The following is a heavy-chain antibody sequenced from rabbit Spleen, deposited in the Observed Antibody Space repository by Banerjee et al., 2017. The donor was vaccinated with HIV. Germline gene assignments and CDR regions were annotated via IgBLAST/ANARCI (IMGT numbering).Heavy chain of an antibody. D-gene: IGHD7-1*01. V-gene: IGHV1S40*01. Sequence: QSLEESGGDLVKPGGTLTLTCTASGFSFSSSDYMCWVRQAPGKGLEWIACIYAGSSGSTYYASWAKGRFTISKTSSTTVTLQMTSLTAADTATYFCARGSGDSWYAGGLWGPGTLVTVS. CDR3: ARGSGDSWYAGGL. CDR2: IYAGSSGST. CDR1: GFSFSSSDY. J-gene: IGHJ4*01.